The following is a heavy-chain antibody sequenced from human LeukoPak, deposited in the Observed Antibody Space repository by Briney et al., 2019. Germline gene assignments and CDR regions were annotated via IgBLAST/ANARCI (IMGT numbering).Heavy chain of an antibody. CDR3: ARRSNTYYTFDY. CDR2: ISSSGSTI. D-gene: IGHD2-2*01. Sequence: PGGSLRLSCAASGFTFSSYEMNWVRQAPGKGLEWVSYISSSGSTIYYADSVKGRFTISRDNAKNPLYLQMNSLKTEDTAVYYCARRSNTYYTFDYWGQGTLVTVSS. J-gene: IGHJ4*01. V-gene: IGHV3-48*03. CDR1: GFTFSSYE.